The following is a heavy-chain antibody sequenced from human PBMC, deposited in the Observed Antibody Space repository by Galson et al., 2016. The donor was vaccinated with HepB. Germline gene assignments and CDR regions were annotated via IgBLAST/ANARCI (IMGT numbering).Heavy chain of an antibody. D-gene: IGHD4-23*01. CDR3: TRGGADGKPFDL. V-gene: IGHV3-49*03. Sequence: SLRLSCAASGFSFDDYAMTWFRQAPGQGLEWVGLIRSKAYGGTTEYAAFVKGTFSISRGDSKSIAYLQMNSLKTEDTGVYYCTRGGADGKPFDLWGQGTMVSVSS. CDR2: IRSKAYGGTT. CDR1: GFSFDDYA. J-gene: IGHJ3*01.